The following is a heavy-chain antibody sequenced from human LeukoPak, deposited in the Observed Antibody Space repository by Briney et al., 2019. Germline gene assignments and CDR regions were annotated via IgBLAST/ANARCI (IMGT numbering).Heavy chain of an antibody. Sequence: SETLSLTCTVSGGSINSYYWTWIRQPPGKGLEWIGYIYYSGSTNYNPSLKSRVTISVDTSKNQLSLKLSSVTAADTAVYYCARGVGLTQGGTFDYWGQGTLVTVSS. CDR2: IYYSGST. D-gene: IGHD1-1*01. J-gene: IGHJ4*02. V-gene: IGHV4-59*08. CDR3: ARGVGLTQGGTFDY. CDR1: GGSINSYY.